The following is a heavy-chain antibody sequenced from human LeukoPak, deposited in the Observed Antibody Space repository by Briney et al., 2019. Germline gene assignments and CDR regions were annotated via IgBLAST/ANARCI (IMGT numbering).Heavy chain of an antibody. J-gene: IGHJ6*02. Sequence: SGGSLRLSCAAPGFTFDDYAMHSVRHVPGKGLEWVSGISWDSGSVLYADSVKGRFTISRDNAKNSLYLQMNSLRPGDTAFYYCAKDRGLDPPFYGMDVWGQGTTVTVSS. CDR1: GFTFDDYA. CDR3: AKDRGLDPPFYGMDV. V-gene: IGHV3-9*01. D-gene: IGHD3/OR15-3a*01. CDR2: ISWDSGSV.